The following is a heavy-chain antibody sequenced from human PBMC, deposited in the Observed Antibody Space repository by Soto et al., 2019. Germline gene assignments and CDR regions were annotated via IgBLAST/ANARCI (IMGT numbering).Heavy chain of an antibody. D-gene: IGHD3-10*01. J-gene: IGHJ4*02. CDR2: IYYSGST. Sequence: SETLSLTCAVYGGSFSGYYWSWIRQPPGKGLEWIGYIYYSGSTNYNPSLKSRVTISVDTSKNQFSLKLSSVTAADTAVYYCARGGYGSGSYYNVEEYYFDYWGQGTLVTVSS. CDR3: ARGGYGSGSYYNVEEYYFDY. CDR1: GGSFSGYY. V-gene: IGHV4-59*01.